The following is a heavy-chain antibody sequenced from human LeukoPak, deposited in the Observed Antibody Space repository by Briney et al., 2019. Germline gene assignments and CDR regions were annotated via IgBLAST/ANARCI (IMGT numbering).Heavy chain of an antibody. J-gene: IGHJ3*02. CDR3: ARVGAGLNDAFDI. D-gene: IGHD1-26*01. CDR1: GYTFTGYY. Sequence: VASAKVSCKASGYTFTGYYMHWVRQAPGQGLEWMGRINPNIGGTNYAQKFQGRVTMTRDTSISTIYMELSRLRSDDTAVYYCARVGAGLNDAFDIWGQGTMVTVSS. CDR2: INPNIGGT. V-gene: IGHV1-2*06.